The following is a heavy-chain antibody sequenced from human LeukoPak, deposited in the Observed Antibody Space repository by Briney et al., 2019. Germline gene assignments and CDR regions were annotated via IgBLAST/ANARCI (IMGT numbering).Heavy chain of an antibody. CDR1: GYTFTSYY. CDR2: INPRGGST. V-gene: IGHV1-46*01. J-gene: IGHJ4*02. Sequence: GASVKVSCKASGYTFTSYYMHWVRQAPGQGLEWMGIINPRGGSTSYAQKFQGRVTMTGDMSTSTVYMELSSLRSEDTAVYYCARDLRMATISGLDDWGQGTLVTVSS. D-gene: IGHD5-24*01. CDR3: ARDLRMATISGLDD.